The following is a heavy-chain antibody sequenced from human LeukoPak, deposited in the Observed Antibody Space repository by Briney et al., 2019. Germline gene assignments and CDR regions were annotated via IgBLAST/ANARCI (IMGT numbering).Heavy chain of an antibody. V-gene: IGHV4-34*01. CDR3: AREEDYDILTGYYSNV. D-gene: IGHD3-9*01. CDR2: INHSGST. Sequence: PSETLSLTCAVYGGSFSGYYWSWIRQPPGKGLEWIGEINHSGSTNYNPSLKSRVTISVDTSKNQFSLKLSSVTAADTAVYYCAREEDYDILTGYYSNVWGQGTLVTVSS. CDR1: GGSFSGYY. J-gene: IGHJ4*02.